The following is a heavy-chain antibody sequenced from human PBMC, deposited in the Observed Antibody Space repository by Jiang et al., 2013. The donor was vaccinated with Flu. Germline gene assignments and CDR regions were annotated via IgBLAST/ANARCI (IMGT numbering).Heavy chain of an antibody. CDR2: INPSDGST. V-gene: IGHV1-46*04. CDR1: GYTFTRYY. Sequence: GAEVKKPGASVKVSCKASGYTFTRYYIHWVRQAPGQGLEWMGIINPSDGSTSYAQKLQGRVTMTRDTSTSTVYMELSSLRSEDTAVYYCATFAGSTGVFDYWGQGALVTVSS. J-gene: IGHJ4*02. CDR3: ATFAGSTGVFDY.